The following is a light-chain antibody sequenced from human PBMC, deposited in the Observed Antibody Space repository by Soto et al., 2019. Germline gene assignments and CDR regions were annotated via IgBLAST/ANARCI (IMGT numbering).Light chain of an antibody. V-gene: IGKV3-20*01. J-gene: IGKJ1*01. CDR2: GAS. CDR1: QSVNSR. CDR3: QQYGISPRT. Sequence: EILLTQSPGTLCLSPGERATLSCRASQSVNSRLAWYQHNPGQAPRILISGASSRATGIPDRFSGSGSATDFKLTISRLETEDFAVYYCQQYGISPRTFGQGTKVDI.